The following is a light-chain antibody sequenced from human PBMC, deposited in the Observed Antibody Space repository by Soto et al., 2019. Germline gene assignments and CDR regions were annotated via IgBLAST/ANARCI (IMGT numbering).Light chain of an antibody. J-gene: IGKJ5*01. CDR2: DAS. Sequence: EIVLTQSPATLSLSPGERATLSCRASQSVSSYLAWYQQKPGQAPRPLIYDASNRVTGIPARFSGSGSGTDFTLTISSLEPEDIAVYYCQQRSNWTPITFGQGTRLEIK. CDR1: QSVSSY. CDR3: QQRSNWTPIT. V-gene: IGKV3-11*01.